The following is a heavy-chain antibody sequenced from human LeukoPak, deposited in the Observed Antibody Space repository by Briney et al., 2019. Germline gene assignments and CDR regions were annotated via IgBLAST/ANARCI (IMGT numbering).Heavy chain of an antibody. J-gene: IGHJ4*02. CDR3: ARGGIKLYSSGYDY. V-gene: IGHV1-8*01. D-gene: IGHD6-19*01. CDR2: MNPNSGNT. CDR1: GYTFTSYD. Sequence: ASVKVSCKASGYTFTSYDINWVRQATGQGLEWMGWMNPNSGNTGYAQKFRGRVTMTRNTSISTAYMELSSLRSEDTAVYYCARGGIKLYSSGYDYWGQGTLVTVSS.